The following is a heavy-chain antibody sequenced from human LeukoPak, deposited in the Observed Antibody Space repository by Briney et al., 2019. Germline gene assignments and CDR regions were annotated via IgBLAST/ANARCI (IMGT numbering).Heavy chain of an antibody. Sequence: GESLKISCKGSGYTFTKYWIGWVRQMSGKGLEWMGIIYPGDSDTRDSPSFQGQVTMSVDKSISTAYPQWRSLKASDTAMYYCARGSVDTAMTFDYWGQGTLVTVSS. V-gene: IGHV5-51*01. CDR3: ARGSVDTAMTFDY. CDR2: IYPGDSDT. CDR1: GYTFTKYW. D-gene: IGHD5-18*01. J-gene: IGHJ4*02.